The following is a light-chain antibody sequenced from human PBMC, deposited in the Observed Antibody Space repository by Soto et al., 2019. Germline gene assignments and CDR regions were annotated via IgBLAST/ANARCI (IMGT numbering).Light chain of an antibody. CDR2: GAS. J-gene: IGKJ1*01. V-gene: IGKV3D-15*01. Sequence: VMTQSXATVSVKKRDXXXXXSXASPSVRRNVDLYKKKXGHAPMLLIYGASXRATGIPDRFSGSGSGRDFTLTISSLQSEDVAVYYCEQYNNWPWTFGHGTKVDI. CDR1: PSVRRN. CDR3: EQYNNWPWT.